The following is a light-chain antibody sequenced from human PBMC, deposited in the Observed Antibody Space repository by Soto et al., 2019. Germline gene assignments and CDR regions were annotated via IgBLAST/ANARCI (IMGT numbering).Light chain of an antibody. CDR2: KAS. CDR1: QSISSW. J-gene: IGKJ1*01. Sequence: EIQMTQSPSTLSASVVDRVTITCRASQSISSWLAWYQQKPGKAPKLLIYKASSLESGVPSRFSGSGSGTEFTLTIRSLQPDDFATYYCHQYNTYLWTFGQGTKVDI. V-gene: IGKV1-5*03. CDR3: HQYNTYLWT.